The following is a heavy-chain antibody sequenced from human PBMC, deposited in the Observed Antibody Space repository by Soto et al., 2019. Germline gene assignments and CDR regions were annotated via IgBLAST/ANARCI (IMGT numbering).Heavy chain of an antibody. CDR1: GFTFSSYS. CDR2: ISSSSFSI. CDR3: ARNESSNIYGMDV. D-gene: IGHD6-6*01. J-gene: IGHJ6*02. V-gene: IGHV3-21*02. Sequence: EVQLVESGGGLVKPGGSLRLSCAASGFTFSSYSMNWVRQAPGKGLEWVSSISSSSFSINYADSVKGRFSISRDNAQNSLHRQMNSLRAEDTAVYYCARNESSNIYGMDVWGQGTTVTVSS.